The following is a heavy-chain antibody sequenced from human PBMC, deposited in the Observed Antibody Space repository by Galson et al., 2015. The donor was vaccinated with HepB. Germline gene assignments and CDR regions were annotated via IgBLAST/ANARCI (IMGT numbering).Heavy chain of an antibody. D-gene: IGHD2-15*01. CDR1: GYNFITSA. J-gene: IGHJ4*02. Sequence: SVKVSCKASGYNFITSAMQWARQAPGQRLEWMGWINAGNGYTRYSQKFQGRVTITRDTSASTVYLELSSLRSEDTAVYYCANSIRNYFDYWGQGTLVTVSS. CDR2: INAGNGYT. CDR3: ANSIRNYFDY. V-gene: IGHV1-3*01.